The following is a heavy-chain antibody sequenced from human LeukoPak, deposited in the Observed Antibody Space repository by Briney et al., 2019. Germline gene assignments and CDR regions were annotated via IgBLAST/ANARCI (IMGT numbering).Heavy chain of an antibody. Sequence: PGGSLRLSCAASGFPFSGFAMSWVRQAPGKGLEWVSSISDSGDSTYYADSVRGRFTISRDNSKDTLYVQMNSLRAEDAAVYYCAKSHSVVRRGYFDSWGQGTPVTVSS. V-gene: IGHV3-23*01. J-gene: IGHJ4*02. CDR1: GFPFSGFA. CDR3: AKSHSVVRRGYFDS. D-gene: IGHD2-15*01. CDR2: ISDSGDST.